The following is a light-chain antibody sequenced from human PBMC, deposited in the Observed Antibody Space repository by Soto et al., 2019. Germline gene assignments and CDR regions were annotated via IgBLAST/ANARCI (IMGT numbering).Light chain of an antibody. V-gene: IGKV1-5*01. CDR3: HQYTTYPYT. J-gene: IGKJ2*01. CDR2: DAS. CDR1: QSVTNW. Sequence: DIQMTQSPSTLSASVGDRVTITCRASQSVTNWLAWYQQKPGKAPNLLIYDASRLQSGIPSRFSGSGSGTEFTLTISSLQPDDFATYYCHQYTTYPYTFGQGTKVEIK.